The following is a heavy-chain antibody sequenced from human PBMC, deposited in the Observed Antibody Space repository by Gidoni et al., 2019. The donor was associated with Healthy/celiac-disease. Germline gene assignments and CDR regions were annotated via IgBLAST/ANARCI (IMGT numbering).Heavy chain of an antibody. CDR1: GYTFTSYD. D-gene: IGHD3-22*01. Sequence: QVQLVQSGAEVKKPGASVTVSCTAAGYTFTSYDINWVRQATGQGLEWMGWMNPNSGNTGYAQKFQGRVTITRNTSISTAYMELSSLRSEDTAVYYCARINYYDSSGEDYWGQGTLVTVSS. V-gene: IGHV1-8*01. CDR2: MNPNSGNT. J-gene: IGHJ4*02. CDR3: ARINYYDSSGEDY.